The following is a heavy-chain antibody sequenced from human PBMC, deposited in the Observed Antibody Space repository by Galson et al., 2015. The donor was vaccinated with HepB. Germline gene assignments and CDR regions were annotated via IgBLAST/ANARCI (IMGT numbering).Heavy chain of an antibody. V-gene: IGHV1-18*01. CDR2: ISTFNGNA. D-gene: IGHD2-2*01. CDR1: TNILTGSG. J-gene: IGHJ4*02. Sequence: SVKVSCKASTNILTGSGISWVRQAPGQGLEWMGWISTFNGNADYAQKLQGRVTMTTDTSTSTAYMELRSLTSDDTAVYYCARGSCSSISCYLFDYWGQGTLVTVSS. CDR3: ARGSCSSISCYLFDY.